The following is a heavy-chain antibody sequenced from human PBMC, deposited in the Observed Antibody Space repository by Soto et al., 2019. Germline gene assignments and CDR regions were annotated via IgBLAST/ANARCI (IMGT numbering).Heavy chain of an antibody. Sequence: SETLSLTCAVYGGSFSGYYWSWIRQPPGKGLEWIGEINHSGSTNYNPSLKSRVTISVDTSKNQFSLKLSSVTAADTAVYYCARGSIAVAGTNPWYYYYGMDVWGQGTKVTVS. D-gene: IGHD6-19*01. V-gene: IGHV4-34*01. CDR3: ARGSIAVAGTNPWYYYYGMDV. CDR2: INHSGST. CDR1: GGSFSGYY. J-gene: IGHJ6*02.